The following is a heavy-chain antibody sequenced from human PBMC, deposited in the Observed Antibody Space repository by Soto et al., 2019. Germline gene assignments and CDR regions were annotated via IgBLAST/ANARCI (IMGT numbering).Heavy chain of an antibody. CDR3: ARDQVLMVYAIMKDAYGMDV. Sequence: ASVKVSCKASGYTFTSYAMHWVRQAPGQRLEWMGWINAGNGNTKYSQKFQGRVTITRDTSAGTAYMELSSLRSEDTAVYYCARDQVLMVYAIMKDAYGMDVWGQGTTVTVSS. V-gene: IGHV1-3*01. J-gene: IGHJ6*02. D-gene: IGHD2-8*01. CDR2: INAGNGNT. CDR1: GYTFTSYA.